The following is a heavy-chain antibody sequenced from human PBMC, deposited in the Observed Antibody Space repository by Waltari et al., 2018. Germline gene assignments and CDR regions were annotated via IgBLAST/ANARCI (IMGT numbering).Heavy chain of an antibody. Sequence: EVHLVESGGDLVQPGGSLRLSCATSGFSLSENGMNWVRPAPGKGVEGVSYISSSGTTISDADSVRGRFTISRDTAKNSLFLQMNNLRADDTGVYYCARQFAYWGQGALVTVSS. CDR2: ISSSGTTI. CDR1: GFSLSENG. CDR3: ARQFAY. J-gene: IGHJ4*02. V-gene: IGHV3-48*03.